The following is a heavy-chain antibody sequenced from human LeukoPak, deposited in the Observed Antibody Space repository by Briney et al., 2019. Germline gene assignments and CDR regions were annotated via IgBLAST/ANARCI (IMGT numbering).Heavy chain of an antibody. CDR3: AKDPYYYVSSGYYYPDY. V-gene: IGHV3-43*02. CDR1: GFTFDDYA. D-gene: IGHD3-22*01. Sequence: GGSLRLSCAASGFTFDDYAMHWVRQAPGKGLEWVSLISGDGGSTYYADSVKGRFTISRDNSKNSLYLQMSSLRTEDTALYYCAKDPYYYVSSGYYYPDYWGQGTLVTVSS. J-gene: IGHJ4*02. CDR2: ISGDGGST.